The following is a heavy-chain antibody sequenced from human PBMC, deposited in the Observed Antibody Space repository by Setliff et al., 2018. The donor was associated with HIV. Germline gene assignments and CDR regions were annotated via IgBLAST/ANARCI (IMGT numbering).Heavy chain of an antibody. Sequence: SETLSLTCTVSGGSISAYYWSWIRQPAGKGLEYIGRIFAGGSTNYNPSLRSRVTISINTSKNQFSLKLSSVTAADTAVYYCARDRGRRGQLWLHFDYWGQGTLVTVSS. CDR3: ARDRGRRGQLWLHFDY. J-gene: IGHJ4*02. D-gene: IGHD5-18*01. CDR1: GGSISAYY. V-gene: IGHV4-4*07. CDR2: IFAGGST.